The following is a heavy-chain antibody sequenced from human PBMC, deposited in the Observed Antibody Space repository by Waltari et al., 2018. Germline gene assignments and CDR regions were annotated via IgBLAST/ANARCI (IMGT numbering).Heavy chain of an antibody. CDR3: GSGVSGQFFFNW. J-gene: IGHJ4*02. V-gene: IGHV5-51*01. CDR1: GYGFTVRW. D-gene: IGHD2-15*01. CDR2: IYPGDSDT. Sequence: EVQLVQSGAEVKKPGESLKISCKASGYGFTVRWFGWVRQMPGKGLEYIGVIYPGDSDTRYSPSFQGQVIISADTSITTAYLQWSSLRASDTAKYYCGSGVSGQFFFNWWGQGTPVTVSS.